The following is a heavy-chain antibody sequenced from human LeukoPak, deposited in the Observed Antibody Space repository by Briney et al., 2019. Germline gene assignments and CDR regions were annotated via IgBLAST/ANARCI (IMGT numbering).Heavy chain of an antibody. Sequence: SETLSLTCTVSGGSISSSSYYWGWIRQPPGKGLEWIGSIYYSGSTYYNPSLKSQVTISVDTSKNQFSLILTSVTDADTAVYYCATSSGWYRYDSWGQGTLVTVSS. D-gene: IGHD6-19*01. J-gene: IGHJ4*02. CDR1: GGSISSSSYY. CDR2: IYYSGST. CDR3: ATSSGWYRYDS. V-gene: IGHV4-39*07.